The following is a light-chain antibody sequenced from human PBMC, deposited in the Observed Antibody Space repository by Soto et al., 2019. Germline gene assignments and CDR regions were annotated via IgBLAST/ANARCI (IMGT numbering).Light chain of an antibody. CDR1: SSDVGAYDF. CDR3: TSSTSDSLYV. V-gene: IGLV2-14*01. Sequence: QSVLTQPASVSGSPGQSITISCTGTSSDVGAYDFVSWYQHSPGKAPKLVTFDVTHRPPGISDRFSGSKSANTASLTISGLQAEDEAFYYCTSSTSDSLYVFGTGTKLTVL. CDR2: DVT. J-gene: IGLJ1*01.